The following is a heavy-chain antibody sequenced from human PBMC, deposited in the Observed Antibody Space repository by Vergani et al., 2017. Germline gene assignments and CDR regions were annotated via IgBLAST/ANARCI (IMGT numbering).Heavy chain of an antibody. D-gene: IGHD6-19*01. V-gene: IGHV4-31*01. CDR1: AVSISSGGYY. CDR2: TYYMGTT. Sequence: QVQLQESGPGLVKPSQTLSLTCSVSAVSISSGGYYWSWIRKHPGKGLGWIGYTYYMGTTYYNPSLKSPVTISIDTSKNQSSLRLSSVTAADTAVDYCSSGTIAVHQGYIDYWGQGTLVTVSS. CDR3: SSGTIAVHQGYIDY. J-gene: IGHJ4*02.